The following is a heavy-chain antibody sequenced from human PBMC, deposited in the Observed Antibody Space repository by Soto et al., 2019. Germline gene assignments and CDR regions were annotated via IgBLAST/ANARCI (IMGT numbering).Heavy chain of an antibody. CDR2: ITGSGGTI. CDR1: EFTFSKYA. J-gene: IGHJ4*02. Sequence: DVQLLESGGGLVQPGGSLRLSCAASEFTFSKYAMIWVRQAPGKGQEWVSGITGSGGTIEYADSVKGRFTISRDNSKNTVYLQMNSLRAEDTAMYYCAKDAVYGDGLWLASDWGQGTLVTVS. D-gene: IGHD2-21*02. V-gene: IGHV3-23*01. CDR3: AKDAVYGDGLWLASD.